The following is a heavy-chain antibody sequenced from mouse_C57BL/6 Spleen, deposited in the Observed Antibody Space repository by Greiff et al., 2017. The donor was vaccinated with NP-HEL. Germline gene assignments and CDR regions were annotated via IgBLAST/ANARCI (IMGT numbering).Heavy chain of an antibody. J-gene: IGHJ4*01. CDR3: AGFYDGDYRYAMGY. CDR2: INPNYGTT. CDR1: GYSFTDYN. Sequence: EVKLMESGPELVKPGASVKISCKASGYSFTDYNMNWVKQSNGKSLEWIGVINPNYGTTSYNQKFKGKGRLTVDQSSSTAYMLLNSVSSEDSAVYYCAGFYDGDYRYAMGYWGQGTSVPVSS. D-gene: IGHD2-3*01. V-gene: IGHV1-39*01.